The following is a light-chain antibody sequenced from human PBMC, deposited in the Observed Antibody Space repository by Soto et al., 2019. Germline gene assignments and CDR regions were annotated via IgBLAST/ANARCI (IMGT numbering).Light chain of an antibody. V-gene: IGLV2-11*01. CDR3: CSYAGTYTFMV. J-gene: IGLJ1*01. CDR1: SSDVGGYNY. Sequence: QSALTQPRSVSGSPGQSVTISCTGTSSDVGGYNYVSWYQQHPGKAPKLMIYDVTKRPSGVPDRFSGSMSGNTASLTISGLQADDEADYYCCSYAGTYTFMVFGTGTKVTVL. CDR2: DVT.